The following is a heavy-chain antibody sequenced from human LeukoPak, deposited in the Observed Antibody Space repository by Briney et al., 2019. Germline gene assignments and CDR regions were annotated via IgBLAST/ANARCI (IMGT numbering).Heavy chain of an antibody. D-gene: IGHD2/OR15-2a*01. CDR2: INPNTGDT. J-gene: IGHJ4*02. CDR1: GYIFTDYY. V-gene: IGHV1-2*02. CDR3: ARERISRFDS. Sequence: GASVKVSCKASGYIFTDYYIHWVRQAPGQGLEWMGWINPNTGDTNYVQKFHGRVTMSSNTSITTAYMQMTRLRSDDTAIYYCARERISRFDSWGQETLVPVSS.